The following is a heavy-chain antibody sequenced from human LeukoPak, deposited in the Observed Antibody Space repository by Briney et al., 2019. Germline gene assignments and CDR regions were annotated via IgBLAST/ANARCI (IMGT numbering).Heavy chain of an antibody. J-gene: IGHJ3*02. CDR2: ISSSSSYI. CDR3: ARALRFHDAFDI. CDR1: GFTFSSYS. V-gene: IGHV3-21*01. D-gene: IGHD2-15*01. Sequence: KTGGSLRLSCAASGFTFSSYSMNWVRQAPGKGLEWVSSISSSSSYIYYADSVKGRFTISRGNAKNSLYLQMNSLRAEDTAAYYCARALRFHDAFDIWGQGTMVTVSS.